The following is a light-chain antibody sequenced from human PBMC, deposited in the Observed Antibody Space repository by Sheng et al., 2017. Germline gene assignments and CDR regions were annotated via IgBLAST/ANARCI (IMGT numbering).Light chain of an antibody. V-gene: IGLV1-44*01. CDR2: GNS. CDR3: ATWVYSLNPRV. Sequence: QSALTHGSLGVRDRGDEEVTLSCTENSNNIGSYAVGWYQQISHGGPKTVMFGNSLPSGIPDRFCDSKSCNXSLPDYFGLQPEAEADFYFATWVYSLNPRVFGGGTKLTVL. CDR1: SNNIGSYA. J-gene: IGLJ3*02.